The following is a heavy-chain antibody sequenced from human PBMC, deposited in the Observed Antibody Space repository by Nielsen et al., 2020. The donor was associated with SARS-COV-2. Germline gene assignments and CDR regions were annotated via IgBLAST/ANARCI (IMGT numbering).Heavy chain of an antibody. CDR2: ISGSGGST. D-gene: IGHD3-3*01. CDR1: GFTFSSYA. J-gene: IGHJ4*02. V-gene: IGHV3-23*01. Sequence: GESLKISCAASGFTFSSYAMSWVRQAPGKGLEWVSAISGSGGSTYYADSVKGRFTISRDNSKNTLYLQMNSLRAEDTAVYYCARARTDFWSGYYNDYWGQGTLVTVSS. CDR3: ARARTDFWSGYYNDY.